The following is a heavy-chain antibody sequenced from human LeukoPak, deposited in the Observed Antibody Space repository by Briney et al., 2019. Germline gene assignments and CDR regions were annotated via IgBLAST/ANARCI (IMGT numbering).Heavy chain of an antibody. CDR2: IYPGDSDT. CDR1: GYSFTSYW. D-gene: IGHD4-17*01. Sequence: GESLQISCKGSGYSFTSYWIGWVRQMPGKGLEWMGIIYPGDSDTRYSPSFQGQVTISADKSISTAYLQWSSLKASDTAMYYCARQSLSRALDYGDYVDFDYWGQGTLVTVSS. CDR3: ARQSLSRALDYGDYVDFDY. J-gene: IGHJ4*02. V-gene: IGHV5-51*01.